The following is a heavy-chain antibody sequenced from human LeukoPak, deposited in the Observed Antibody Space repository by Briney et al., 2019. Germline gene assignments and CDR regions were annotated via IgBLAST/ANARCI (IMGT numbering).Heavy chain of an antibody. CDR1: GYTFTGYY. V-gene: IGHV1-2*02. J-gene: IGHJ4*02. CDR2: INPNSGGT. D-gene: IGHD4-17*01. Sequence: GASVKVSCKASGYTFTGYYMHWVRQAPGQGLEWMGWINPNSGGTNYAQKFQGRVTMTRDTSISTAYMELSRLRSDDTAVYYCARGYNYGDYRRVGYFDYWGQGTLVTVSS. CDR3: ARGYNYGDYRRVGYFDY.